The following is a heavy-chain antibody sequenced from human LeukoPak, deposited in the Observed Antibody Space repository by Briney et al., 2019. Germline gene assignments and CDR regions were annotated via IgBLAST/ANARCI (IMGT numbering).Heavy chain of an antibody. CDR1: GYTFSSYW. CDR2: IYPGDSDS. V-gene: IGHV5-51*01. Sequence: GYSLKISCKGSGYTFSSYWIAWVRQMPGKGLEWMGIIYPGDSDSKYSRSFQGQVTTSADKSINTAYLQWSSLKASDSAMYYCARRLGGADVFDIWGQGTMVTVSS. D-gene: IGHD5-12*01. CDR3: ARRLGGADVFDI. J-gene: IGHJ3*02.